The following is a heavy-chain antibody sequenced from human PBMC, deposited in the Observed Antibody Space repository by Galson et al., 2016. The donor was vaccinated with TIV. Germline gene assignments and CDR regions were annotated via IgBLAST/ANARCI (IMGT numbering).Heavy chain of an antibody. CDR2: IYTNGRT. CDR3: ARQNEYLYYFNY. Sequence: LSCAASGVIVSNNYMSWVRQAPGKGLEWISVIYTNGRTFYADSVKGRFTISRDSSKNTLYLQMNSLRPEDTALYYCARQNEYLYYFNYWGQGTLVTVSS. CDR1: GVIVSNNY. D-gene: IGHD2/OR15-2a*01. V-gene: IGHV3-53*05. J-gene: IGHJ4*02.